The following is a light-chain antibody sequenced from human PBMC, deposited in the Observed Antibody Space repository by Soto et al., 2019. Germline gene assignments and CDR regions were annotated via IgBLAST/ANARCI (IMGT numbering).Light chain of an antibody. CDR3: QSFDSSLNGWV. J-gene: IGLJ3*02. V-gene: IGLV1-40*01. CDR2: GNT. Sequence: QAVVTQPPSVSGAPGQRVTISCTGSNSKIGAGHDVHWYQQVPRTAPKLLVSGNTNRPSGVPDRFSGSNSGTSASLAITGLQAEDEADYYCQSFDSSLNGWVFGGGTKVTVL. CDR1: NSKIGAGHD.